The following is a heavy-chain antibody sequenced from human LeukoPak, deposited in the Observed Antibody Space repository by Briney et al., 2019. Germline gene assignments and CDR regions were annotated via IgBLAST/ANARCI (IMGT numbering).Heavy chain of an antibody. D-gene: IGHD3-10*01. CDR2: IQYDGSNE. J-gene: IGHJ6*03. CDR1: GFTFSSYG. Sequence: QAGGSLRLSCAASGFTFSSYGMHWVRQAPGKGLEWVAYIQYDGSNEQYADSVKGRFSISRDSSKNILYLQMNSLRAGDTAVYYCARGPRYYYGSGSLTYYMDVWGKGTTVTISS. V-gene: IGHV3-30*02. CDR3: ARGPRYYYGSGSLTYYMDV.